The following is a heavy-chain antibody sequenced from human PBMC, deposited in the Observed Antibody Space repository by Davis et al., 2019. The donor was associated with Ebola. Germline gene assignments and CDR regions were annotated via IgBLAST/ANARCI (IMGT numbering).Heavy chain of an antibody. Sequence: GESLKISCAASGFTVSSYGMHWVRQAPGKGLEWVAVISYDGSNKYYADSVKGRFTISRANSKNTMYLQMNSLRAEDTAVYYCAKEILRYLDYWGQGTLVTVSS. J-gene: IGHJ4*02. CDR3: AKEILRYLDY. V-gene: IGHV3-30*18. CDR2: ISYDGSNK. D-gene: IGHD3-3*01. CDR1: GFTVSSYG.